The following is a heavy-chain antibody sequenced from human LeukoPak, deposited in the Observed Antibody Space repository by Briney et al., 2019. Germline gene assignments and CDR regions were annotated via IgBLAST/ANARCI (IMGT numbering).Heavy chain of an antibody. Sequence: GGSLRLSCAAAGFTVTNNYIHWVRQAPGKGLEWVSIIFSGGDTYYTDSVKGRFTISRDNSKNTMYLQMNSLRVEDTALYYCARGQIGVAGLDCWGQGTLVTVSS. CDR2: IFSGGDT. CDR3: ARGQIGVAGLDC. D-gene: IGHD6-19*01. CDR1: GFTVTNNY. V-gene: IGHV3-53*01. J-gene: IGHJ4*02.